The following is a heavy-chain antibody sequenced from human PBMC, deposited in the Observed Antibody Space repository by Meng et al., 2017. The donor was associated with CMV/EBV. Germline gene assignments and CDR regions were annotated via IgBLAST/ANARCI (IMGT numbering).Heavy chain of an antibody. Sequence: GSLRLSCTVSGGSISSYYWSWIRQPAGKGLEWIGRIYTSGSTNYNPSLKSRVTMSVDTSKNQFSLKLSSVTAADTAVYFCTRGYTASLYWGQGALVTVSS. J-gene: IGHJ4*02. D-gene: IGHD2-2*02. CDR1: GGSISSYY. CDR3: TRGYTASLY. V-gene: IGHV4-4*07. CDR2: IYTSGST.